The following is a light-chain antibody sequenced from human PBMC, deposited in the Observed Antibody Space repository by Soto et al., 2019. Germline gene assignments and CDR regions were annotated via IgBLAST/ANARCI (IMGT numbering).Light chain of an antibody. Sequence: DVVMTQSPLSLPVTLGQPASISCKSSQSLVYSDGNHYLNWFQQRPGQSPRRLIYKVSNRDSGVPDRLSGRGSGTDFTLEISRVGGEDIGVYYCLQGAHPPYTFGQGTKLEI. CDR2: KVS. J-gene: IGKJ2*01. CDR1: QSLVYSDGNHY. V-gene: IGKV2-30*01. CDR3: LQGAHPPYT.